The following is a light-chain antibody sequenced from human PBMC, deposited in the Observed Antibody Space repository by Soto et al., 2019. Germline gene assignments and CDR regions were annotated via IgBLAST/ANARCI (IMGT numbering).Light chain of an antibody. CDR1: NSNIGSKY. V-gene: IGLV1-47*01. CDR3: AAWDNNLGGPA. J-gene: IGLJ2*01. Sequence: QSVLTQPPSASGTPGQRVSISCSGSNSNIGSKYVYWYQQLPGTAPKLLMYRNNQRPSGVPDRFSGSKSGTSASLAISGLRSEDEADYSCAAWDNNLGGPAFGGGTKVTVL. CDR2: RNN.